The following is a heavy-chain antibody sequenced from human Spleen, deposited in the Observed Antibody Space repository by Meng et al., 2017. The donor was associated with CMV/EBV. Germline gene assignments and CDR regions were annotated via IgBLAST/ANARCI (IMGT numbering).Heavy chain of an antibody. Sequence: GESLKISCAASGFTFSSYSMNWVRQAPGKGLEWVSSISSSSSYIYYADSVKGRFTISRDNAKNSLYLQMNSLRAEDTAVYYCARAQVGISSGPDSWGQGTLVTVSS. V-gene: IGHV3-21*01. CDR2: ISSSSSYI. J-gene: IGHJ4*02. D-gene: IGHD3-10*01. CDR1: GFTFSSYS. CDR3: ARAQVGISSGPDS.